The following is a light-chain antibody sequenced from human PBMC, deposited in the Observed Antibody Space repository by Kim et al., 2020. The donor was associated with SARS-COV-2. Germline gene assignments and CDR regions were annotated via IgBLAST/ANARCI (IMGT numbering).Light chain of an antibody. Sequence: DIQMTQSPSSLSASIGDRVTITCRASQGISRWLAWYQQKPGKPPSLLIYDASSLQSGVPSRFSGSGFGTDFTLTISNLQPEDFATYYCQQANSFPLTFGGGTKVEI. V-gene: IGKV1-12*01. CDR3: QQANSFPLT. CDR2: DAS. CDR1: QGISRW. J-gene: IGKJ4*01.